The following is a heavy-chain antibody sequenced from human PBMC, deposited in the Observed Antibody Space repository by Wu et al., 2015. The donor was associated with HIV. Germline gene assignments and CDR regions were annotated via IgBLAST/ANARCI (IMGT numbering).Heavy chain of an antibody. J-gene: IGHJ6*02. CDR3: ARGARQQDMDV. Sequence: QVQLVQSGTEVKKPGASVKVACKASGYTFSRYYIHWVRQAPGQGLEWMGIIIPSAGSTTYAQKLQGRVTMTSDTSTSTVYMELSSLRSEDTALYYCARGARQQDMDVWGQGTTVTVSS. CDR2: IIPSAGST. CDR1: GYTFSRYY. D-gene: IGHD4/OR15-4a*01. V-gene: IGHV1-46*04.